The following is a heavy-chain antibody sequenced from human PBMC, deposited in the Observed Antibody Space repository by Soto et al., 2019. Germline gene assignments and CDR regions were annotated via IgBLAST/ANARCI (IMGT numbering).Heavy chain of an antibody. J-gene: IGHJ4*02. CDR2: IYYSGST. CDR1: GGSISSGDYY. CDR3: ARRGTTVVTPSDY. Sequence: SETLSLTCTVSGGSISSGDYYWSWIRQPPGKGLEWIGYIYYSGSTYYNPSLKSRVTISVDTSKNQFSLKLSSVTAADTAVYYCARRGTTVVTPSDYWGQGTLVTVSS. V-gene: IGHV4-30-4*01. D-gene: IGHD4-17*01.